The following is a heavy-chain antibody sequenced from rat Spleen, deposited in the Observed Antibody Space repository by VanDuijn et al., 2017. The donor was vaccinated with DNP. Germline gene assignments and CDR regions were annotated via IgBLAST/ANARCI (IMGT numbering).Heavy chain of an antibody. CDR1: GFNFNIYW. V-gene: IGHV4-2*01. J-gene: IGHJ2*01. CDR3: SRATSTEDYFDF. D-gene: IGHD1-10*01. Sequence: EVKLVESGGGLVQPGRSLKLSCAASGFNFNIYWMGWVRQAPGKGLEWIGEINQDSSTINYTPSLKDKFTISRDNAKNTLYLQMSKLGSEDTAIYYCSRATSTEDYFDFWGQGVMVTVSS. CDR2: INQDSSTI.